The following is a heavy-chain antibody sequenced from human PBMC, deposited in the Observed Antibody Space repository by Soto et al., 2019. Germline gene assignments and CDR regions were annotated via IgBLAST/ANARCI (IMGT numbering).Heavy chain of an antibody. J-gene: IGHJ6*03. CDR2: VYYSGRT. Sequence: QVHLQESGPGLVKPSQTLSLTCSVSGDSINSGGYYWYWIRQHPGEGLEDMGYVYYSGRTAYNQSRLSRTSVSLNTSQNQVTMVLTYVTAADTDVSYYSSLAGPALRRDSDHYHKDVVSKGTAFTVS. V-gene: IGHV4-31*03. CDR1: GDSINSGGYY. D-gene: IGHD2-15*01. CDR3: SSLAGPALRRDSDHYHKDV.